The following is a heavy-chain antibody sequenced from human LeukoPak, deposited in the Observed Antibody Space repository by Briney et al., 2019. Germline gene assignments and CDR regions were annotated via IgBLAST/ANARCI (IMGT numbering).Heavy chain of an antibody. Sequence: ASVKVSCKASGYTFTGYYMNWVRQAPGQGLEWMGWINPNSGRTNYAQNFQGRVTMTRDPSISTAYMELSSLRYDDTAVYYCATNILVRDIINWFDPWGQGTLVTVSS. CDR2: INPNSGRT. CDR3: ATNILVRDIINWFDP. J-gene: IGHJ5*02. D-gene: IGHD3-10*01. V-gene: IGHV1-2*02. CDR1: GYTFTGYY.